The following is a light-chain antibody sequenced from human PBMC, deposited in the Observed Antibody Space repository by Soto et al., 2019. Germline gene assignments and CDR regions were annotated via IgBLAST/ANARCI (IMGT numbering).Light chain of an antibody. V-gene: IGKV3-11*01. Sequence: EIVLTQSPATLSLSPGERATLSCRASQSVSSNLAWYQQKRGQTPRLLIYDASNRATGIPARFSGSGSGTDFTLTISSLEPEDFSVYYCQHRTSWPLTFGGGTKVDI. CDR3: QHRTSWPLT. CDR2: DAS. J-gene: IGKJ4*01. CDR1: QSVSSN.